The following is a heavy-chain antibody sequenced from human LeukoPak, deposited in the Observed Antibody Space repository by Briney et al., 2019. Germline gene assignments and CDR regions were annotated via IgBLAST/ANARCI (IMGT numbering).Heavy chain of an antibody. CDR3: ATIANLGYYDHY. V-gene: IGHV3-21*01. J-gene: IGHJ4*02. CDR1: GFTFSSYS. Sequence: GGSLRLSCAASGFTFSSYSMNWVRQAPGKGLEWVSSISSSSSYIYYADSVKGRFTISTDNAKNSLYLQMNSLRAEDTAVYYCATIANLGYYDHYWGQGTLVTVSS. D-gene: IGHD3-22*01. CDR2: ISSSSSYI.